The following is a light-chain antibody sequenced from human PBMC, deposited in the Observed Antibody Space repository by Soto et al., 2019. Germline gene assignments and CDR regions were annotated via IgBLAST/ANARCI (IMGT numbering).Light chain of an antibody. Sequence: EIVMTQSPATLSVSPGERATLSCRASQSFNSIYLAWYQQKPGQAPRLLIYGASTRATGIPDRFSGSGSGTDLTITISSLQPEDFETHYCQQSYSTPITFGQGTRLEIK. CDR3: QQSYSTPIT. J-gene: IGKJ5*01. CDR1: QSFNSIY. CDR2: GAS. V-gene: IGKV3D-7*01.